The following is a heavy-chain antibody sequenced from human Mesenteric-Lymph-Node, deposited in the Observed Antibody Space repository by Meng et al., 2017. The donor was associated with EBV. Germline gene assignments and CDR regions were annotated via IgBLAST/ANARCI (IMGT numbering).Heavy chain of an antibody. CDR1: GYRFNSYG. Sequence: QVQRVQAGAEVKKPGASWKVSCKASGYRFNSYGISWVRQAPGQGLGWMGWISADNGNTIFAQKFQGRVTMTADSSTSTAYMEVTSLTSDDTAVYYCASGGSGINFDYWGQGTLVTVSS. CDR3: ASGGSGINFDY. D-gene: IGHD3-10*01. CDR2: ISADNGNT. V-gene: IGHV1-18*01. J-gene: IGHJ4*02.